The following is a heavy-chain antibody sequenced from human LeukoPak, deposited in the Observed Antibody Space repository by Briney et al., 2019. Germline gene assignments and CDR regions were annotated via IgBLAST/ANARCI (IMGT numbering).Heavy chain of an antibody. D-gene: IGHD6-13*01. V-gene: IGHV1-69*02. J-gene: IGHJ5*02. CDR1: GGTFSSYT. CDR2: IIPILGIA. CDR3: ATAGTGLQDWFDP. Sequence: SVTVSFKASGGTFSSYTISWVRQAPGQGGEWMGRIIPILGIANYAQKFQGRVTITADKSTSTAYMELSSLRSEDTAVYYCATAGTGLQDWFDPWGQGTLVTVSS.